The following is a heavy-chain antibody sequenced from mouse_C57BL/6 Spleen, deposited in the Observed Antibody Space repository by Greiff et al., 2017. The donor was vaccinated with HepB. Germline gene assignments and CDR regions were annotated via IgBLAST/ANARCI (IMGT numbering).Heavy chain of an antibody. J-gene: IGHJ3*01. CDR1: GYTFTSYW. CDR3: ACLDSSGSAWFAY. V-gene: IGHV1-50*01. D-gene: IGHD3-2*02. Sequence: VQLQQPGAELVKPGASVKLSCKASGYTFTSYWMQWVKQRPGQGLEWIGEIDPSDSYTNYNQKFKGKATLTVDTSSSTAYMQLSSLPSEDSAVYYCACLDSSGSAWFAYWGQGTLVTVSA. CDR2: IDPSDSYT.